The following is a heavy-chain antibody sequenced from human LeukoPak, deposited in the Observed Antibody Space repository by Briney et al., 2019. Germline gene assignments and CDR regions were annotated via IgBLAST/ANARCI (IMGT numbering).Heavy chain of an antibody. CDR2: IKSKTDGGTT. CDR3: TTDFAYGDTSSYYFGY. V-gene: IGHV3-15*01. CDR1: GFTFSNAW. D-gene: IGHD4-17*01. J-gene: IGHJ4*02. Sequence: GGSLRLSCAASGFTFSNAWMSWVRQAPGKGLEWVGRIKSKTDGGTTDYAAPVKGRFTISRDDSKNTLYLQMNSLKTEDTAVDYCTTDFAYGDTSSYYFGYWGQGTLVTVSS.